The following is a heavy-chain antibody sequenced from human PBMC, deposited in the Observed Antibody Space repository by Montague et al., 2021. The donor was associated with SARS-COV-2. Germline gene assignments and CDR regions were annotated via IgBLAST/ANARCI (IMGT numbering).Heavy chain of an antibody. CDR1: GGSISSGGYY. D-gene: IGHD3-3*01. Sequence: TLSLTCTVSGGSISSGGYYWSWIHQHPGKGLEWIGYIYYSGSTYYNPSLKSRVTISVDTSKNQFSLKLSSVTAADMAVYYCAREPESTITIFGVVSRYGMDVWGQGTTVTVSS. J-gene: IGHJ6*02. CDR3: AREPESTITIFGVVSRYGMDV. V-gene: IGHV4-31*03. CDR2: IYYSGST.